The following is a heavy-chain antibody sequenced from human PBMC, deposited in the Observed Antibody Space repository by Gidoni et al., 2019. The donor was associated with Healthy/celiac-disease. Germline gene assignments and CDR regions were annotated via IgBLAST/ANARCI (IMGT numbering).Heavy chain of an antibody. Sequence: EVQLVESGGRWVQRGVSLRLSCAASGSTFSSYSRTWVRHAPGKGLEWGSFISSSSSTIYYADTVKSRFTISRDNAKNSLYLQMNSLRAEDTAVYYCARALILATARDYGGQGTLVTVSS. V-gene: IGHV3-48*01. D-gene: IGHD2-15*01. CDR3: ARALILATARDY. J-gene: IGHJ4*02. CDR1: GSTFSSYS. CDR2: ISSSSSTI.